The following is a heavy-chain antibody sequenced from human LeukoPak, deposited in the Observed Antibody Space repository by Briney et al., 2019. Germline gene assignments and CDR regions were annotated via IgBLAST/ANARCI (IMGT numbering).Heavy chain of an antibody. CDR1: GGSFSGYY. V-gene: IGHV4-34*01. CDR2: INHSGST. Sequence: ASETLSLTCAVYGGSFSGYYWSWIRQPPGKGLEWIGEINHSGSTNYNQSLKSRVTISVDTSKSQFSLKLSSVTAADTAVYYCARCGPQDIVVVPAASWFDPWGQGTLVTVSS. CDR3: ARCGPQDIVVVPAASWFDP. J-gene: IGHJ5*02. D-gene: IGHD2-2*01.